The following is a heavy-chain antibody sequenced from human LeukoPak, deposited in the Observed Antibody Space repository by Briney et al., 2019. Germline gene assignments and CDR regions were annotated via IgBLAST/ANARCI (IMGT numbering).Heavy chain of an antibody. V-gene: IGHV6-1*01. CDR2: TYYRSKWYN. CDR1: GDXVSSNSAA. J-gene: IGHJ3*02. Sequence: SQTLSLTCAISGDXVSSNSAAWNWIRQSPSRGLEWLGRTYYRSKWYNEYAVSVQSRITINPDTSKNQFFLQLNSVTPEDTAVYYCARVDDSTGYYGAFDIWGQGTMVTVSS. CDR3: ARVDDSTGYYGAFDI. D-gene: IGHD3-22*01.